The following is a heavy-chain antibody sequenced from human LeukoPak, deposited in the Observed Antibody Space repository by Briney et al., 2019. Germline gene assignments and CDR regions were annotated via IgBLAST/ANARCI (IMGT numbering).Heavy chain of an antibody. V-gene: IGHV4-31*03. Sequence: PSETLSLTCTVSGGSISSSSYYWGWIRQPPGKGLEWIGYIYYSGSTYYNPSLKSRVTISVDTSKNQFSLKLSSVTAADTAVYYCARAHLGWFDPWGQGTLVTVSS. CDR3: ARAHLGWFDP. CDR2: IYYSGST. D-gene: IGHD7-27*01. J-gene: IGHJ5*02. CDR1: GGSISSSSYY.